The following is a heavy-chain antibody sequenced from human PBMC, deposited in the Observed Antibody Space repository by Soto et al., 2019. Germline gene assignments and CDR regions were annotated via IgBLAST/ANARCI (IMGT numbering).Heavy chain of an antibody. J-gene: IGHJ6*02. CDR2: IYPGDSDT. CDR1: GYSFTSYW. D-gene: IGHD2-2*01. CDR3: ARHYCSSTSCYPVYYYYYGMDV. V-gene: IGHV5-51*01. Sequence: PGESLKISCKGSGYSFTSYWIGWVRQMPGKGLEWMGIIYPGDSDTRYSPSFQGQVTISADRSISTAYLQWSSLKASDTAMYYCARHYCSSTSCYPVYYYYYGMDVRGQGTTVTVS.